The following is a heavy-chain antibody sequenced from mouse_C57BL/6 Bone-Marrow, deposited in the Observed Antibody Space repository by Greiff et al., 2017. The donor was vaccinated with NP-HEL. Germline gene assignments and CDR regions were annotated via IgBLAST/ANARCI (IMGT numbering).Heavy chain of an antibody. J-gene: IGHJ3*01. CDR2: ISDGGSYT. V-gene: IGHV5-4*01. Sequence: EVKLVESGGGLVKPGGSLKLSCAASGFTFSSYAMSWVRQTPEKRLEWVATISDGGSYTYYPDNVKGRFTISRDNAKNNLYLQMSHLKSEDTAMYYCARDSYYYGSSYGFAYWGQGTLVTVSA. CDR3: ARDSYYYGSSYGFAY. CDR1: GFTFSSYA. D-gene: IGHD1-1*01.